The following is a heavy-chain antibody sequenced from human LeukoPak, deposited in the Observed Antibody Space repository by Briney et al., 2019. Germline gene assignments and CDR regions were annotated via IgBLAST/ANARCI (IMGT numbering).Heavy chain of an antibody. CDR3: ARNCSSSASLSRRDKWFDP. CDR2: IYYSGST. J-gene: IGHJ5*02. Sequence: PSETLSLTCSVSGDSISDSSYYWGWIRQPPGKGLGWIGSIYYSGSTHYNPSFKSRVTMSVDTSKNQFSLNLRSVTAADTAMYYCARNCSSSASLSRRDKWFDPWGRGTLVTVSS. CDR1: GDSISDSSYY. D-gene: IGHD2-2*01. V-gene: IGHV4-39*07.